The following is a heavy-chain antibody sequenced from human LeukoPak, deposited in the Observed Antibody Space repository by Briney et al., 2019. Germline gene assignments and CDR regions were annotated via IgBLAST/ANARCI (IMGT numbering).Heavy chain of an antibody. CDR3: ARGTLSGSYYRDDY. J-gene: IGHJ4*02. CDR2: MNPNSGNT. D-gene: IGHD3-10*01. Sequence: GASVKVSCKASGYTFTSYDINWVRQATGQGLEWMGWMNPNSGNTRYAQKFQGRVTMTRNTSISTAYMELSSLRSEDTAVYYCARGTLSGSYYRDDYWGQGTLVTVSS. V-gene: IGHV1-8*01. CDR1: GYTFTSYD.